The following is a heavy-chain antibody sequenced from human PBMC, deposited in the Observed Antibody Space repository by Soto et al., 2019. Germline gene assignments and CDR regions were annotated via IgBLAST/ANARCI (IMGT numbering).Heavy chain of an antibody. Sequence: GPTLVNARKTVALTYSVDLVSRSTIEVSVGWIRQPPGMALEWLALIHWDDDRRYSPSLKSRLTITRDTSKNQVVLTMTNMDPVDIGTYYCANSRLLDWFAAWGQGTLVTVSS. CDR3: ANSRLLDWFAA. CDR2: IHWDDDR. J-gene: IGHJ5*02. CDR1: LVSRSTIEVS. V-gene: IGHV2-5*02.